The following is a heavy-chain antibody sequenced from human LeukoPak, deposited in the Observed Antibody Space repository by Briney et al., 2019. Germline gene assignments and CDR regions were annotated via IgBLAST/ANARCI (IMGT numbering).Heavy chain of an antibody. CDR1: GFTFSSYG. J-gene: IGHJ3*02. D-gene: IGHD3-22*01. CDR2: IRYDGSNK. V-gene: IGHV3-30*02. CDR3: AKGNYDSNGELDAFDI. Sequence: GGSLRLSCAASGFTFSSYGMHWVRQAPGKGLEWVAFIRYDGSNKYYADSVKGRFTISRDNSKNTLYLQMNSLRAEDTAVYYCAKGNYDSNGELDAFDIWGQGTMVTVSS.